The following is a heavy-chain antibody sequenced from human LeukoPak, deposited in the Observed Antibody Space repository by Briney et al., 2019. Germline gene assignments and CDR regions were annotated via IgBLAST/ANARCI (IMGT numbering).Heavy chain of an antibody. V-gene: IGHV3-48*03. CDR1: GFTFSSYE. CDR3: ARGPQDVPATDY. CDR2: ISSSGSTI. Sequence: PGGSLRLPCAASGFTFSSYEMNWVRQAPGKGLEWVSYISSSGSTIYYADSVKGRFTISRDNAKNSLYLQMYSLRAEDTAVYCCARGPQDVPATDYWGQGTLVTVSS. D-gene: IGHD2-2*01. J-gene: IGHJ4*02.